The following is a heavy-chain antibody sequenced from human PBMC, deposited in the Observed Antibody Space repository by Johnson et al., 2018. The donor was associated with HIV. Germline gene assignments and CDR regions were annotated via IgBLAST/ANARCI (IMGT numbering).Heavy chain of an antibody. Sequence: QVQLVESGGGVVQPGRSLRLSCAASGFTFSYYSMHWVRQAPGKGLEWVAVISHDGSNKYYADSVKGRFTISRDNSKNTLYLQMNSLRAEDTAVYYCARDNGAVAGPEGAFDIWGQGTMVTVSS. J-gene: IGHJ3*02. CDR1: GFTFSYYS. D-gene: IGHD6-19*01. CDR3: ARDNGAVAGPEGAFDI. CDR2: ISHDGSNK. V-gene: IGHV3-30-3*01.